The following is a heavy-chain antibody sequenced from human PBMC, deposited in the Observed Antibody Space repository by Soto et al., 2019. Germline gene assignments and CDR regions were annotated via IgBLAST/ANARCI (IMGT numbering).Heavy chain of an antibody. CDR3: ARPNSGYDFALDY. D-gene: IGHD5-12*01. V-gene: IGHV1-2*04. CDR2: INPNSGGT. Sequence: ASVKVSCKASGYTFTGYYMHWVRQAPGQGLEWMGWINPNSGGTNYAQKFQGWVTMTRDTSISTAYMELSRLRSDDTAVYYCARPNSGYDFALDYWGQGTLVTVSS. CDR1: GYTFTGYY. J-gene: IGHJ4*02.